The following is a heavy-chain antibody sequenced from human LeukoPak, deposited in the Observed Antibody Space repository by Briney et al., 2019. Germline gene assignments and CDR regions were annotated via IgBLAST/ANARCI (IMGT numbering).Heavy chain of an antibody. V-gene: IGHV1-18*01. CDR2: ISAYNGNT. J-gene: IGHJ4*02. D-gene: IGHD3-10*01. Sequence: ASVKVSCKASGYTFTSYGISWVRQAPGQGLEWMGWISAYNGNTNYAQKLQGRVTMTTDTSTSTAYMELRSLRSDDTAVYYCARYGSGSYQSEPFDYWGQGTLVTLSS. CDR1: GYTFTSYG. CDR3: ARYGSGSYQSEPFDY.